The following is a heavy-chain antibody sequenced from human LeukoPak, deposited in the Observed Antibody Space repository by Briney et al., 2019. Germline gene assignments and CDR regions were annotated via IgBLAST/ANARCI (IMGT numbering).Heavy chain of an antibody. CDR3: ARDIYYYDSSGYYFPGGSDY. J-gene: IGHJ4*02. CDR1: GFTFSSYW. V-gene: IGHV3-48*04. CDR2: ISSGGSTI. D-gene: IGHD3-22*01. Sequence: GSLRLSCAASGFTFSSYWMHWVRQAPGKGLEWVSYISSGGSTIYYADSVKGRFTISRDNAKNSLYLQMNSLRAEDTAVYYCARDIYYYDSSGYYFPGGSDYWGQGTLVTVSS.